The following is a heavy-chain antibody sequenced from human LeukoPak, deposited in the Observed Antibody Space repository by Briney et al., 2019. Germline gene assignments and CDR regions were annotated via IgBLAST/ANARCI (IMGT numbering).Heavy chain of an antibody. Sequence: PSETLSLTCTVSGGSISSYYLSWIRQPAGKGLEWIGRIYTSGSTNYNPSLKSRVTMSVDASKNQFSLKLSSVTAADTAVYYCARSIAARPGWYYYMDVWGKGTTVTVSS. CDR1: GGSISSYY. CDR2: IYTSGST. V-gene: IGHV4-4*07. D-gene: IGHD6-6*01. J-gene: IGHJ6*03. CDR3: ARSIAARPGWYYYMDV.